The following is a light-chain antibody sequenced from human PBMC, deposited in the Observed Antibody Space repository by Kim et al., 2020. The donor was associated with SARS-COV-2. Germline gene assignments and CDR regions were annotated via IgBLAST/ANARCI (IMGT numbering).Light chain of an antibody. CDR3: AAWDGGLNGVV. J-gene: IGLJ2*01. Sequence: GQRVTIACSGSSSNLGGHTVTWYQQLPGKAPKLLIYGNNQRPSGVPDRFSGSKFGTSVSLAISGLQSDDEADYYCAAWDGGLNGVVFGGGTQLTVL. CDR1: SSNLGGHT. CDR2: GNN. V-gene: IGLV1-44*01.